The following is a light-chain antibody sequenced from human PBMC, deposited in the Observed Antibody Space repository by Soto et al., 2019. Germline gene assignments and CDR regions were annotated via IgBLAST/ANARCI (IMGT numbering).Light chain of an antibody. CDR3: QQYNGYSTWT. CDR1: QSISRW. V-gene: IGKV1-5*01. J-gene: IGKJ1*01. Sequence: DIQRTQSPSTLSASVGDRVTITCRASQSISRWLAWYQQQPGKAPKVLIWDASSLQRGVPSRFSGSGSGTEFTLTISSLQPDDFATYYCQQYNGYSTWTFGQGTKVDIK. CDR2: DAS.